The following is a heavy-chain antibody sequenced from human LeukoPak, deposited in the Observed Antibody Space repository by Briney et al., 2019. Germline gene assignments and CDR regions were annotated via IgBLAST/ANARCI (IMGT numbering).Heavy chain of an antibody. Sequence: XYXWSWIRQPPXXXLEWIGDIYYSGSTNYNPSLKNRVTISVDTSKNQFSLKLSSVTAADTAVYYCARVRGSTSWHYFDYWGQGTLVTVSS. CDR2: IYYSGST. J-gene: IGHJ4*02. CDR1: XYX. CDR3: ARVRGSTSWHYFDY. D-gene: IGHD6-13*01. V-gene: IGHV4-59*01.